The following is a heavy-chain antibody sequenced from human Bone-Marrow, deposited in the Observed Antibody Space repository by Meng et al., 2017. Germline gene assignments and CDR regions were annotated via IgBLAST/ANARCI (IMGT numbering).Heavy chain of an antibody. D-gene: IGHD3-22*01. CDR1: GCSISSGTYY. CDR3: ARYVFDSSSLYSNWFDP. J-gene: IGHJ5*02. Sequence: QVQLQESGLGLVKPSQTLSLPCPVSGCSISSGTYYWGWIRQLPGKGLEWIAYIHYSGSTYYSPSLKSRVTISVDTSKNQLSLKLSSMTAADTAVYYCARYVFDSSSLYSNWFDPWGQGTLVTVSS. V-gene: IGHV4-31*03. CDR2: IHYSGST.